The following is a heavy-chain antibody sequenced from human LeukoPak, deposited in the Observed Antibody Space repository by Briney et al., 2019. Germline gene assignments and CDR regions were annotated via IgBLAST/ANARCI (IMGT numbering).Heavy chain of an antibody. D-gene: IGHD3-3*01. J-gene: IGHJ5*02. Sequence: PSETLSLTCTVPGGSISTTNYYWGWIRQPPGRDLEWIGSIYSSGNTYYNPFLESRVTISVDTSKNQLSLKLTSATAADTSVYYCARHSGLRSPFDPWGQGTLVTVSS. V-gene: IGHV4-39*01. CDR2: IYSSGNT. CDR3: ARHSGLRSPFDP. CDR1: GGSISTTNYY.